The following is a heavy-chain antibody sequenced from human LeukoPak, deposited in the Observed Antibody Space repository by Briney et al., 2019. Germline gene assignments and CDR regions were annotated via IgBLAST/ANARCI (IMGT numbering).Heavy chain of an antibody. Sequence: PSGRSLRLSCEASGFTFSSYGMHWVRQAPGKGLEWVAVIWYDGNEKYYGDSVKGRFTISRDNSKNMLYLQMSSLRAEDTALYYCARSHRLLLPDYWGQGTLVTVSS. J-gene: IGHJ4*02. CDR1: GFTFSSYG. CDR3: ARSHRLLLPDY. CDR2: IWYDGNEK. D-gene: IGHD2-21*02. V-gene: IGHV3-33*01.